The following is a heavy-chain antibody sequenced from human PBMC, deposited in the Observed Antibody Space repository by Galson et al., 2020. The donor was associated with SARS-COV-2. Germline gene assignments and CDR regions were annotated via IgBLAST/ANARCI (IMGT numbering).Heavy chain of an antibody. J-gene: IGHJ6*02. V-gene: IGHV4-39*07. Sequence: ASETLSLTCTVSGGSMRSNNYYWGWVRQPPGKGLEWIGSIYYSGSTYYNPSLKSRVTISIDMSKNQFSLKLSSVTAADTAVYYCARENTGYSGYDYYYYGMDVWGQGTTVTVSS. CDR3: ARENTGYSGYDYYYYGMDV. D-gene: IGHD5-12*01. CDR2: IYYSGST. CDR1: GGSMRSNNYY.